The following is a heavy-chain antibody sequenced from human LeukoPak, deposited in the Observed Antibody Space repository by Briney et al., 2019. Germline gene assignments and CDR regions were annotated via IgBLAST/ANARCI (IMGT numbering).Heavy chain of an antibody. Sequence: GRSLRLSSAASGFTFADYAMHWVRQAPGKGLEWVSGISWNSGSIGYADSVKGRFTISRDNAKNSLYLQMNSLRAEDMALYYCARESTGFDYWGQGTLVTVSS. J-gene: IGHJ4*02. V-gene: IGHV3-9*03. CDR2: ISWNSGSI. CDR3: ARESTGFDY. CDR1: GFTFADYA. D-gene: IGHD3-10*01.